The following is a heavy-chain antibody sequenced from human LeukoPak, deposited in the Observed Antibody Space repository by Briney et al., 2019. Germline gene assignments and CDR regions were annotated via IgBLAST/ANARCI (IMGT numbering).Heavy chain of an antibody. CDR3: ARDDCSSTSCYAQYGMDV. V-gene: IGHV3-48*03. D-gene: IGHD2-2*01. CDR2: ISSSGSTI. J-gene: IGHJ6*04. Sequence: GGSLRLSCAASGFTFSSYEMNWVRQAPGKGLEWVSYISSSGSTIYYADSVKGRFTISRDNAKNSLYLQVNSLRAEDTAVYYCARDDCSSTSCYAQYGMDVWGKGTTVTVSS. CDR1: GFTFSSYE.